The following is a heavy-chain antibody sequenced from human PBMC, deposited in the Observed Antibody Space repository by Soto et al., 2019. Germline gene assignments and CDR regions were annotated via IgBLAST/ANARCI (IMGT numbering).Heavy chain of an antibody. V-gene: IGHV3-23*01. Sequence: GGSLRLSCAASGFTFSSYAMSWVRQAPGKGLEWVSAISGSGGSTYYADSVKGRFTISRDNSKNTLYLQMNSLRAEDTAVYYCAREYCGGDCYANWFDPWGQGTLVTVSS. CDR1: GFTFSSYA. CDR2: ISGSGGST. J-gene: IGHJ5*02. CDR3: AREYCGGDCYANWFDP. D-gene: IGHD2-21*02.